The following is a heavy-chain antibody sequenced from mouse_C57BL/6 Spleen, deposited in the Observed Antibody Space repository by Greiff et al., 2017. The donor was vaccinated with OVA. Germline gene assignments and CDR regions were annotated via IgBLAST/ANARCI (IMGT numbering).Heavy chain of an antibody. D-gene: IGHD1-1*01. CDR1: GFTFSSYA. CDR2: ISDGGSYT. CDR3: ARVSTGFAY. J-gene: IGHJ3*01. Sequence: EVQVVESGGGLVKPGGSLKLSCAASGFTFSSYAMSWVRQTPEKRLEWVATISDGGSYTYYPDNVKGRFTISRDNAKNNLYLQMSHLKSEDTAMYYCARVSTGFAYWGQGTLVTVSA. V-gene: IGHV5-4*01.